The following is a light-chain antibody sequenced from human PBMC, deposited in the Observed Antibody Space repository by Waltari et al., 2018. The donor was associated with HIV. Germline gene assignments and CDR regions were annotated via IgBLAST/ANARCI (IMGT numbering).Light chain of an antibody. CDR2: GKN. J-gene: IGLJ3*02. Sequence: SSELTQDPAVSVALGQTVRITCQGDILRTYYASWYQQKPGQAPILVIYGKNNRPSGIPDRVSGSSSGNTASLTITGAQAEDEADYYCNSRDSSGHWVFGGGTKLTVL. V-gene: IGLV3-19*01. CDR3: NSRDSSGHWV. CDR1: ILRTYY.